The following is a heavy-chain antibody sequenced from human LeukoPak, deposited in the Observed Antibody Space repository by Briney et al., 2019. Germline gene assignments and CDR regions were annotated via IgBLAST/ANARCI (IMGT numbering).Heavy chain of an antibody. CDR3: AREREWIQLPAMKSYYYMDV. J-gene: IGHJ6*03. Sequence: SETLPLTCTVSGGSISRYYWSWIRQPPGKGLESIGYIYYSGSTNYNPSLKSRVTISVDTSKNQFSLKLSSVTAADTAVYYCAREREWIQLPAMKSYYYMDVWGRGTTVTVSS. D-gene: IGHD5-18*01. CDR2: IYYSGST. CDR1: GGSISRYY. V-gene: IGHV4-59*01.